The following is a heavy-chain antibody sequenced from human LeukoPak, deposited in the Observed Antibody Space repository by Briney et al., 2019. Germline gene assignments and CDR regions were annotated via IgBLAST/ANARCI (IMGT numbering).Heavy chain of an antibody. Sequence: SETLSLTCTVSGGSISSGGYYWSWIRQHPGKGLEWIGYIYYSGSTYYNPSLKSRVTISVDTSKNRFSLKLSSVTAADTAVYYCAASDYYGSAVAFDIWGQGTMVTVSS. CDR2: IYYSGST. D-gene: IGHD3-10*01. CDR1: GGSISSGGYY. V-gene: IGHV4-31*03. J-gene: IGHJ3*02. CDR3: AASDYYGSAVAFDI.